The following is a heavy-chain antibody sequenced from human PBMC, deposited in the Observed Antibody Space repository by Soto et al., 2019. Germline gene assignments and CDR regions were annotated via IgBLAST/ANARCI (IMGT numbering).Heavy chain of an antibody. Sequence: QVQLVQSGAEVKKPGASVKVSCKASGYTFTSYAMHWVRQAPGQRLEWMGWINAGNGNTKYSQKFQGRVTITRDTSASTAYMELSSLRSEDTAVYYCARDFQKYYTNGVCYSRGRNWFDPWGQGTLVTVSS. J-gene: IGHJ5*02. D-gene: IGHD2-8*01. CDR1: GYTFTSYA. CDR3: ARDFQKYYTNGVCYSRGRNWFDP. CDR2: INAGNGNT. V-gene: IGHV1-3*01.